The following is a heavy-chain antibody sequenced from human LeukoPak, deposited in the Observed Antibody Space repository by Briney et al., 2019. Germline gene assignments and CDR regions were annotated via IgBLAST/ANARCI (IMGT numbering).Heavy chain of an antibody. D-gene: IGHD1-1*01. CDR3: ARSASGSGIGYFDY. CDR1: GGSISSSSYY. Sequence: TSETLSLTCTVSGGSISSSSYYWGWIRQPPGKGLEWIESIYYSGSTYYNPSLKSRVTISVDTSKSQFSLKLSSVTAADTAVYYCARSASGSGIGYFDYWGQGTLVTVSS. CDR2: IYYSGST. J-gene: IGHJ4*02. V-gene: IGHV4-39*01.